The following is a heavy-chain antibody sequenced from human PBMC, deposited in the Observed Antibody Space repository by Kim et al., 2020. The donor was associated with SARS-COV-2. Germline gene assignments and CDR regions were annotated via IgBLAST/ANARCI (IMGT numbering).Heavy chain of an antibody. V-gene: IGHV1-18*01. D-gene: IGHD3-9*01. CDR3: ARELSSLTVDY. J-gene: IGHJ4*02. Sequence: NYAPKLQGRVTMTTDTSTSTAYMELRSLRSDDTAVYYCARELSSLTVDYWGQGTLVTVSS.